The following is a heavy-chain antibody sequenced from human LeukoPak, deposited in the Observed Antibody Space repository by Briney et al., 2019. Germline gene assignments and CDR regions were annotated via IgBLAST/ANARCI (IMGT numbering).Heavy chain of an antibody. D-gene: IGHD7-27*01. J-gene: IGHJ3*02. CDR3: AKALYLGAFDI. CDR2: IYHSGST. CDR1: GYSISSGYY. V-gene: IGHV4-38-2*02. Sequence: SETLSLTCTVSGYSISSGYYWGWIRQPPGKGLEWIGSIYHSGSTYYNPSLKSRVTISVDTSKNQFSLKLSSVTAADTAVYYCAKALYLGAFDIWGQGTMVTVSS.